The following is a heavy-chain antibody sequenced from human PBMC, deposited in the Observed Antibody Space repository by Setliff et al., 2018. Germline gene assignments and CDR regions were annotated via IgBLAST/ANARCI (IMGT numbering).Heavy chain of an antibody. D-gene: IGHD6-13*01. J-gene: IGHJ4*02. CDR3: ARDRVLGSTWYELIASDF. V-gene: IGHV1-18*04. CDR2: INPDTGDT. Sequence: ASVKVSCKASGNIFTGHFLHWVRQAPGQGLEWMGWINPDTGDTHYPQRLQGRVTMTTDTYTSTAYMELRSLRSDDTAVYFCARDRVLGSTWYELIASDFWGQGSLVTVSS. CDR1: GNIFTGHF.